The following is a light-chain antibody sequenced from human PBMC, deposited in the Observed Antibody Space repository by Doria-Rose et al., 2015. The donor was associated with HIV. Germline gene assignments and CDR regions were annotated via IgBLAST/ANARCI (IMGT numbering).Light chain of an antibody. Sequence: EIVLTQSPATLSVSPGERATLSCRASQSFSSTYLAWYQQKPGQAPSLLIYDGSTRATGIPDRFSASGSGTDFTLTINRLEPEDFALYYCHQYGTSWTFGQGTKVEI. V-gene: IGKV3-20*01. CDR2: DGS. CDR3: HQYGTSWT. CDR1: QSFSSTY. J-gene: IGKJ1*01.